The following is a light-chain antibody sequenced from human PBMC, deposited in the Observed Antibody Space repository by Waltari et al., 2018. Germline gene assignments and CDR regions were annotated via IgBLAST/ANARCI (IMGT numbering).Light chain of an antibody. V-gene: IGLV2-14*03. CDR2: DVS. CDR1: DSDIGGHNY. Sequence: QSALAQPAAVCGFPGQSITISCTGTDSDIGGHNYVSWCQQHPGIAPKHLLSDVSDRPPGVSDRFSGSKSGKTAYLSISGLQPEDVADYYCSSYTRRNTVIFGEGTKLSVV. CDR3: SSYTRRNTVI. J-gene: IGLJ2*01.